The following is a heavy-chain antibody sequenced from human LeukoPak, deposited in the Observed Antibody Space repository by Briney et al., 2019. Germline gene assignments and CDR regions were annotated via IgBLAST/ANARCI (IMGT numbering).Heavy chain of an antibody. CDR3: ARGIVAVPAAAEGSSWFDP. CDR1: GGTFSSYA. Sequence: SVKVSCKASGGTFSSYAISWVRQAPGQGLEWMGGIIPIFGTANYAQKFQGRVTITADKSTSTAYMELSSLRSEDTAVYYCARGIVAVPAAAEGSSWFDPWGQGTLVTVSS. J-gene: IGHJ5*02. V-gene: IGHV1-69*06. CDR2: IIPIFGTA. D-gene: IGHD2-2*01.